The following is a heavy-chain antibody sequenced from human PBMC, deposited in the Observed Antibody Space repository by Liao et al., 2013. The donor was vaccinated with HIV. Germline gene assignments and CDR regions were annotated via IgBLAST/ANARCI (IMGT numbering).Heavy chain of an antibody. D-gene: IGHD3-22*01. J-gene: IGHJ4*02. CDR3: ARSRYYYDSSLSYYFDY. CDR2: IYYSGST. V-gene: IGHV4-61*08. Sequence: QVQLQESGPGLVKPSQTLSLTCTVSGGSISNGDYYWSWIRQTPEKGLEWIGYIYYSGSTNYNPSLKSRVTISVDTSKNQFSLKLSSVTAADTAVYYCARSRYYYDSSLSYYFDYWGQGALVTVSS. CDR1: GGSISNGDYY.